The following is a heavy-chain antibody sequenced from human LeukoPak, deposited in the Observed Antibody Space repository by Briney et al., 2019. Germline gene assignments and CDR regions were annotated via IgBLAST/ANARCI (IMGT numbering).Heavy chain of an antibody. D-gene: IGHD5-18*01. V-gene: IGHV3-7*01. J-gene: IGHJ3*02. CDR2: IKQDGSEK. CDR1: GFTFSSYW. CDR3: ARVGYSYGSYSAFDI. Sequence: GGSLRLSCAASGFTFSSYWMSWVRQAPGKGVEWVANIKQDGSEKYYVDSVKGRFTISRDNAKNSLYLQMNSLRAEDTAVHYCARVGYSYGSYSAFDIWGQGTMATVSS.